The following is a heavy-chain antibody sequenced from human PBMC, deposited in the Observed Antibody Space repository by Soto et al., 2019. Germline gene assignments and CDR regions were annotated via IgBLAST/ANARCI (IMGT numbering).Heavy chain of an antibody. V-gene: IGHV3-74*03. CDR1: GFTFSNYW. CDR2: IIGDGLYT. J-gene: IGHJ4*02. CDR3: ARGILGSGTANDH. D-gene: IGHD3-10*01. Sequence: EVQLVESGGGLVQPGGSLILSCAASGFTFSNYWMVWVRQAPRKGLVWVSRIIGDGLYTTYADSVKGRFTISRDNAKNTLYLQMNGLRVEDTAVYYCARGILGSGTANDHWGQGTLVTVSS.